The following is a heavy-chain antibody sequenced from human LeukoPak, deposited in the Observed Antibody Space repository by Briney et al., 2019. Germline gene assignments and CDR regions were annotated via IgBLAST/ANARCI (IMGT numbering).Heavy chain of an antibody. Sequence: GGSLRLSCAASGFTFSTYWMHWVRQAPGKGLVWVSRINSDGSSTSYADSVKGRFTISRDNSRKTLYLQMNSLRPEDTAVYYCAKVPPATNALDIWGRGTMVTVSS. V-gene: IGHV3-74*01. CDR3: AKVPPATNALDI. CDR1: GFTFSTYW. CDR2: INSDGSST. D-gene: IGHD2-2*01. J-gene: IGHJ3*02.